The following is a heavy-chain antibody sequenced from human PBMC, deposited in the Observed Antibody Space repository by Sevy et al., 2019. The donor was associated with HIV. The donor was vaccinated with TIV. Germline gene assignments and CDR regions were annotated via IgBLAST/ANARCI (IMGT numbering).Heavy chain of an antibody. V-gene: IGHV1-2*02. CDR2: INPNSGGT. Sequence: ASVKVSCKASGYPFIDYYMHWVRQAPGQGLEWMGWINPNSGGTDFAQRFQGRVTLTRDTSITTAYMELSRLTSDDTALSYCAKSGSSSSSQDHWGQGTLVTVSS. J-gene: IGHJ4*02. CDR3: AKSGSSSSSQDH. CDR1: GYPFIDYY. D-gene: IGHD6-13*01.